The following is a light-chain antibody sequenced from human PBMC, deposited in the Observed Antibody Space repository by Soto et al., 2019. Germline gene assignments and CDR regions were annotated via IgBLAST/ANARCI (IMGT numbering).Light chain of an antibody. CDR1: SSNIGAGYD. CDR3: QAYDSSLSGFYV. V-gene: IGLV1-40*01. J-gene: IGLJ1*01. Sequence: QSVLTQPPSVSGAPGQRVTISCTGSSSNIGAGYDVHWYQHLPGTAPKLLIYGNTNRPSGVPDRFSGSKSGTSASLAITGLQAEDEADYSCQAYDSSLSGFYVFGTGTKVTGL. CDR2: GNT.